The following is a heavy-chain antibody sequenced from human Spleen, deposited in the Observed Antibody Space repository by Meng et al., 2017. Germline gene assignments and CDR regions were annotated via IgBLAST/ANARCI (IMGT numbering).Heavy chain of an antibody. V-gene: IGHV1-69*06. CDR2: IIPIFGTA. J-gene: IGHJ4*02. Sequence: SVKVSCKASGGTFSSYAISWVRQAPGQGLEWMGGIIPIFGTANYAQKFQGRVTITADKSTSTAYMELSSLRSEDTAVYYCASTLEGEYSYGYDYWGQRTLVTVSS. D-gene: IGHD5-18*01. CDR1: GGTFSSYA. CDR3: ASTLEGEYSYGYDY.